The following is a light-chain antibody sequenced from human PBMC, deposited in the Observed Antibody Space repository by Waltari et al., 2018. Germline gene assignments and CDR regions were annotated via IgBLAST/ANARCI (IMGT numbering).Light chain of an antibody. CDR1: SSHTGRNS. CDR2: RNN. CDR3: ATWDDRLSGPGV. Sequence: QSVLPQPPSASGTPGQRVTLSCSGSSSHTGRNSGPAYHQPPGTHPQLHTLRNHPPPPGRAPKPLIYRNNPRPSGVPARFSGSKAGTSASLAVSGLRSEDEADYYFATWDDRLSGPGVFGGGTKLTVL. J-gene: IGLJ3*02. V-gene: IGLV1-47*01.